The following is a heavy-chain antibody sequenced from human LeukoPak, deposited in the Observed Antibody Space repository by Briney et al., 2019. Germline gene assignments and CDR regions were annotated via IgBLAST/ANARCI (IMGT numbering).Heavy chain of an antibody. V-gene: IGHV4-59*01. D-gene: IGHD2-2*01. CDR1: GGSISSYY. CDR3: ARTRETLGYCSSTSCYGAFDI. CDR2: SYYSGST. Sequence: SETLSLTCTVSGGSISSYYWSWIRQPPGKGLEWIGYSYYSGSTNYNPSLKSRVTISVDTSKNQFSLKLSSVTAADTAVYYCARTRETLGYCSSTSCYGAFDIWGQGTMVTVSS. J-gene: IGHJ3*02.